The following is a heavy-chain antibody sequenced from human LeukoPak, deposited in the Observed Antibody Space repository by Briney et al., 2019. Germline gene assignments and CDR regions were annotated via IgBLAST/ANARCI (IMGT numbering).Heavy chain of an antibody. J-gene: IGHJ4*02. CDR3: ARAPITSPFYFDY. Sequence: GGSLRLSCAASGFPFDEHGMSWVRQVPGKGLEWVSGINWSGGSTGYADPLRGRFTISRDNAKNSLYLQMDSLRAEETALYYCARAPITSPFYFDYWGQGTLVTVSS. CDR2: INWSGGST. CDR1: GFPFDEHG. V-gene: IGHV3-20*04. D-gene: IGHD2-2*01.